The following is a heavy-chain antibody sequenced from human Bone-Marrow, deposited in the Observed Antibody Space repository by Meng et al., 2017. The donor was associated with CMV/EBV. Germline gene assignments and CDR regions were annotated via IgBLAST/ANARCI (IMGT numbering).Heavy chain of an antibody. V-gene: IGHV1-18*01. CDR2: ISAYNGNT. CDR1: GFTFTSSA. Sequence: ASVKVSCKASGFTFTSSAVQWVRQAPGQGLEWMGWISAYNGNTNYAQKLQGRVTMTTDTSTSTAYMELRSLRSDDTAVYYCARRTIFGVEQNWGQGTLVTVSS. D-gene: IGHD3-3*01. CDR3: ARRTIFGVEQN. J-gene: IGHJ4*02.